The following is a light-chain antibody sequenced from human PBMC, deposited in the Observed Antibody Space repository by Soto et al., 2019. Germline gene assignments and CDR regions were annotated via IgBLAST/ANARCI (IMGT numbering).Light chain of an antibody. J-gene: IGLJ1*01. CDR2: DVS. CDR3: CSYAGRYTHV. CDR1: SSDVGGYNF. Sequence: QSALTQPRSVSGSPGQSVTISCTGTSSDVGGYNFVSWYQQHPGKAPKLILYDVSKRPSGVPDRFSGSKSGNTASLTISGLQAEDEADYYCCSYAGRYTHVFATGTKVTVL. V-gene: IGLV2-11*01.